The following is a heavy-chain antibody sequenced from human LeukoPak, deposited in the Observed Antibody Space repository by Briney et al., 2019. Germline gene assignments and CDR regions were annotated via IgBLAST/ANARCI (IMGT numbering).Heavy chain of an antibody. CDR2: IYYTGST. D-gene: IGHD3/OR15-3a*01. CDR1: GGSINSYY. V-gene: IGHV4-59*01. CDR3: ARYGEFSTGYSASSPRHYFDH. J-gene: IGHJ4*02. Sequence: KPSETLSLTCTVSGGSINSYYWSWIRQPPGKGLECIGHIYYTGSTYYKPSLESRVTISVDTAKNQISLKLSSVTAADTAVYYCARYGEFSTGYSASSPRHYFDHWGQGTLVTVSS.